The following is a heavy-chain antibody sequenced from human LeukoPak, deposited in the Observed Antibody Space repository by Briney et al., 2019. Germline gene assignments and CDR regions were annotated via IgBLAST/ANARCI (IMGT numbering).Heavy chain of an antibody. CDR3: AKAHYYGSGSYYTPFDY. J-gene: IGHJ4*02. CDR1: GYRFTSYW. V-gene: IGHV5-51*01. Sequence: GESLKISCKGSGYRFTSYWIGWVRQMPGKGLEWMGIIYPGDSDTRYSPSFQGQVTISADKSISTAYLQWSSLKASDTAMYYCAKAHYYGSGSYYTPFDYWGQGTLVTVSS. D-gene: IGHD3-10*01. CDR2: IYPGDSDT.